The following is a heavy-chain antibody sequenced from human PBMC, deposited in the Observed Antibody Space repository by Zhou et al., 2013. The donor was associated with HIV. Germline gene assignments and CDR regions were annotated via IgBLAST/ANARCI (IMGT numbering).Heavy chain of an antibody. Sequence: QVYLVQSGGEVKKPGASVKVSCKASDYTFITYGLSWVRQAPGQGLEWMGWISPYNGNTDVAQKFQGRVTMTTDTSTKTAYMELRSLRSDDTATYFCARGSPGSASPREYYSYGFDVWGQGITVIVSS. V-gene: IGHV1-18*01. D-gene: IGHD3-10*01. J-gene: IGHJ6*02. CDR2: ISPYNGNT. CDR3: ARGSPGSASPREYYSYGFDV. CDR1: DYTFITYG.